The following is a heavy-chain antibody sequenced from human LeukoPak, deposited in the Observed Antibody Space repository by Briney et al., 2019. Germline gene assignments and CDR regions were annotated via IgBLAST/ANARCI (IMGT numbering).Heavy chain of an antibody. CDR1: GFTFSTYS. Sequence: GGSLKLSCAASGFTFSTYSMNWVRQAPGKGLEWVSYISSNSSTIFYADSVKGRFTISRDNVKNSLYVQMNSLRVEDTAVYYCARDGIMDVWGKGTTVTVSS. CDR2: ISSNSSTI. CDR3: ARDGIMDV. J-gene: IGHJ6*03. V-gene: IGHV3-48*01. D-gene: IGHD1-14*01.